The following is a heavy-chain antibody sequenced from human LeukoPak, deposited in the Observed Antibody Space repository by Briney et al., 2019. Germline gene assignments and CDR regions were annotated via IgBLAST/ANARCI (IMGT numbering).Heavy chain of an antibody. J-gene: IGHJ4*02. Sequence: AGGSLRLSCAASGFTFSSYSMNWVRQAPGKGPEWVSYISSSSSTIYYAGSVKGRFTISRDNAKNSLFLQMNSLRAEDTAVYYCARSRGSSGSYPFDYWGQGTLVTVSS. CDR1: GFTFSSYS. CDR2: ISSSSSTI. D-gene: IGHD1-26*01. CDR3: ARSRGSSGSYPFDY. V-gene: IGHV3-48*01.